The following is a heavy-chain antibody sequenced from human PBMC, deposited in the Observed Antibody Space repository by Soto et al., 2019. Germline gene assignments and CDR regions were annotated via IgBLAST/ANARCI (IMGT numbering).Heavy chain of an antibody. Sequence: GASVKVSCKASGYTFTSYDINWVRQATGQGLEWMGWMNPNSGNTGYAQKFQGRVTITADESTSTAYMELSSLRSEDTAVYYCARATRGYYDSSGYLYYFDYWGQGTLVTVSS. CDR2: MNPNSGNT. CDR1: GYTFTSYD. D-gene: IGHD3-22*01. CDR3: ARATRGYYDSSGYLYYFDY. V-gene: IGHV1-8*01. J-gene: IGHJ4*02.